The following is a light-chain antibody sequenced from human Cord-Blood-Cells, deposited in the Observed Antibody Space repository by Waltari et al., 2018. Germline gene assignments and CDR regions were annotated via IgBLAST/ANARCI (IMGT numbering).Light chain of an antibody. CDR1: QSVRSSY. Sequence: EIVLTQSPGTLSLSQGERATFSGRASQSVRSSYLAWYQQKPGQAPRLLIYGASRRATRIPDRFSGSRSPTDLTLTITRLEPATYAMYCFQQYGSPPRRYTFGHGPKLEI. J-gene: IGKJ2*01. CDR2: GAS. V-gene: IGKV3-20*01. CDR3: QQYGSPPRRYT.